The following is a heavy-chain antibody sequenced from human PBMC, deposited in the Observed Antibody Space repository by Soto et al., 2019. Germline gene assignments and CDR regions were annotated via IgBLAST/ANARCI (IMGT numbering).Heavy chain of an antibody. J-gene: IGHJ3*02. D-gene: IGHD6-6*01. V-gene: IGHV2-5*01. Sequence: QGTLKESGPTLVKPTQTLTLTCSFSGFSLSTSGVGVGWIRQSPGKAPEWLALIYWSGDEHYRPSLKSRLSSTKDTSKNHVVLIMTDMDPMDTATYYCARGIATLPVFAFDIWGQGTMVTVSS. CDR2: IYWSGDE. CDR3: ARGIATLPVFAFDI. CDR1: GFSLSTSGVG.